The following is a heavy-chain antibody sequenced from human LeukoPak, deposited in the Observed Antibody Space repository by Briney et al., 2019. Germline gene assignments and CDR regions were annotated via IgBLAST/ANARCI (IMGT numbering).Heavy chain of an antibody. CDR3: AKGAPVLLWFGESRPFDY. J-gene: IGHJ4*02. CDR2: ISGSDGST. V-gene: IGHV3-23*01. CDR1: GFTFSSYA. D-gene: IGHD3-10*01. Sequence: PGGSLRLSCAASGFTFSSYAMSWVRQAPGKGLEWVSAISGSDGSTYYADSVKGRFTISRDNSKNTLYLQMNSLRAEDTAVYYCAKGAPVLLWFGESRPFDYWGQGTLVTVSS.